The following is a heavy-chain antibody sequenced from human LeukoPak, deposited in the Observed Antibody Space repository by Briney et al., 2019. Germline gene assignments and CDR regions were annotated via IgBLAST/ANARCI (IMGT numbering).Heavy chain of an antibody. D-gene: IGHD3-16*01. CDR1: GFTFSSYA. V-gene: IGHV3-30-3*01. Sequence: GRSLRLSCAASGFTFSSYAMHWVRQAPGKGLEWVAVISYDGSNEYYADSVKGRFTISRDNSKNTLYLQMNSLRAEDTAVYYCARSLGDWGQGTLVSVSS. CDR3: ARSLGD. CDR2: ISYDGSNE. J-gene: IGHJ4*01.